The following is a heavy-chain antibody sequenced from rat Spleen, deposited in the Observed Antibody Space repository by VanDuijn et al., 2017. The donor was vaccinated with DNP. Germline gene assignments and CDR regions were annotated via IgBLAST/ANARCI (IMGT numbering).Heavy chain of an antibody. J-gene: IGHJ2*01. D-gene: IGHD1-6*01. CDR2: ISPRGSRP. Sequence: EVQLVESGGGLVQPGRSLRLSCSAAGFTFSDYYMAWVRQAPKKGLEWVAAISPRGSRPYSPDSVRGRFTISRDTAKSSLHLQMNSLKSEDTATYYCTRGVSYGSSWAFDYWGHGVMVTVSS. CDR1: GFTFSDYY. V-gene: IGHV5-20*01. CDR3: TRGVSYGSSWAFDY.